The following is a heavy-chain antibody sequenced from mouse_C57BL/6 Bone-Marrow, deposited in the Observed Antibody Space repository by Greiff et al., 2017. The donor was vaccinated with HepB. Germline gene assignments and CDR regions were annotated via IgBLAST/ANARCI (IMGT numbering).Heavy chain of an antibody. J-gene: IGHJ3*01. V-gene: IGHV1-18*01. CDR2: IYHSDSET. D-gene: IGHD2-1*01. CDR1: GYTFTDYN. Sequence: DVQLQESGPELVKPGASVKIPCKASGYTFTDYNMDWVKQRHGKRLEWIGNIYHSDSETHYNQKFKDKATLTVDKSSSTAYMQLRSLTSEEAAVYYCARARLSGNYAYWGQGTLVTVSA. CDR3: ARARLSGNYAY.